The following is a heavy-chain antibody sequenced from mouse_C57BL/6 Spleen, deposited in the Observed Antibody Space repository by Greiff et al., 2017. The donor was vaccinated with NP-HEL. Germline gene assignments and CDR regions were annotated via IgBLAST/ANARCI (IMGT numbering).Heavy chain of an antibody. Sequence: EVQLQQSGPELVKPGASVKIPCKASGYTFTDYNMDWVKQSHGKSLEWIGDINPNNGGTIYNQKFKGKATLTVYKSSSTAYMELRSLTSEDTAVHYCARAGFYYTWDYWGQGTTLTVSS. CDR2: INPNNGGT. CDR3: ARAGFYYTWDY. V-gene: IGHV1-18*01. CDR1: GYTFTDYN. J-gene: IGHJ2*01. D-gene: IGHD2-1*01.